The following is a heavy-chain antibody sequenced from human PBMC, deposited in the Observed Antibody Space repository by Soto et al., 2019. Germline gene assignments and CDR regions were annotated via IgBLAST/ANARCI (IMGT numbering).Heavy chain of an antibody. CDR1: GGSISSGGYF. CDR2: VFYSGDT. CDR3: TRGLPSHFGYDS. J-gene: IGHJ4*02. Sequence: SETLSLTCTVSGGSISSGGYFWSWIRQHPGKGLEWVGYVFYSGDTNYNPSLKSRVTISLDASKNQVSLRLTSATAADTAVYYCTRGLPSHFGYDSWGQGTLVTVSS. D-gene: IGHD3-10*01. V-gene: IGHV4-61*08.